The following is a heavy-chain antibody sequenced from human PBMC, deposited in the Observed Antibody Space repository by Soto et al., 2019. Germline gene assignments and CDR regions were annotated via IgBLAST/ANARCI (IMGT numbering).Heavy chain of an antibody. J-gene: IGHJ3*02. CDR2: ISSSSSYI. D-gene: IGHD3-10*01. V-gene: IGHV3-21*01. Sequence: GGSLRLSCAASGFTFSSYSMNWVRQAPGKGLEWDSSISSSSSYIYYADSVKGRFTISRDNAKNSLYLQMNSLRAEDTAVYYCAREIPPRITMVRGVTKDAFDIWGQGTMVTVSS. CDR3: AREIPPRITMVRGVTKDAFDI. CDR1: GFTFSSYS.